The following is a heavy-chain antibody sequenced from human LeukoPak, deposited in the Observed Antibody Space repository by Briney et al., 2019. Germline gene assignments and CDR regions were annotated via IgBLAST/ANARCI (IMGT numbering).Heavy chain of an antibody. Sequence: GGSLRLSCAASGFTFSSYAMSWVRQAPGKGLEWVSAISGGGLSTYYADSVKGRFTISRDNSKNTLYLQMNSLRAEDTAVYYCAKVNTPPGYSGGWYSGWGQGTLVTVSS. J-gene: IGHJ4*02. CDR3: AKVNTPPGYSGGWYSG. CDR1: GFTFSSYA. V-gene: IGHV3-23*01. CDR2: ISGGGLST. D-gene: IGHD6-19*01.